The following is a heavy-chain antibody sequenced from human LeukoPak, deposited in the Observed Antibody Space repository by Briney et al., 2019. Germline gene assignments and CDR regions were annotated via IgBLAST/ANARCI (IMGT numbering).Heavy chain of an antibody. V-gene: IGHV4-34*01. CDR1: GGSYSGYY. Sequence: SETLSLTCAVYGGSYSGYYWSWIRQPPGKGLEWIGEINRSGSTNYNPSLKSRVTISVDTSKNQFSLKLSSVTAADTAVYYCARQADYYDSSGYFYWGQGTLVTVSS. D-gene: IGHD3-22*01. CDR2: INRSGST. J-gene: IGHJ4*02. CDR3: ARQADYYDSSGYFY.